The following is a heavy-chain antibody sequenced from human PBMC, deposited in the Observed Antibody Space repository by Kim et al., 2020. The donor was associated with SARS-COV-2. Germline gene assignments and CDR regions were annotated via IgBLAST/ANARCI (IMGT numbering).Heavy chain of an antibody. CDR3: ARRGYTANSAALDI. J-gene: IGHJ3*02. CDR2: ISYSGTT. Sequence: SETLSLTCTVSGGSITNNNYFWGWIRQPPGKGLEWIGSISYSGTTYCNPSLKSRVTITVDTSKNQFSLRVTAVTAADTAVYYCARRGYTANSAALDIWGQGTMVTVSS. D-gene: IGHD5-12*01. CDR1: GGSITNNNYF. V-gene: IGHV4-39*01.